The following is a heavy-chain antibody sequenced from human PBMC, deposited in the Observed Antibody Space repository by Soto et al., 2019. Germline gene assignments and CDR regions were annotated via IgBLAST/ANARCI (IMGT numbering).Heavy chain of an antibody. J-gene: IGHJ3*02. CDR1: GFTFSSYW. CDR3: ATIDYGDYDHWVDALDI. Sequence: GGSLRLSCAASGFTFSSYWMHWVRQAPGKGLVWVSRINSDGSSTSYADSVKGRFTISRDNAKNTLYLQMNSLRAEDTAVYYCATIDYGDYDHWVDALDIWGQGTMVTVSS. CDR2: INSDGSST. V-gene: IGHV3-74*01. D-gene: IGHD4-17*01.